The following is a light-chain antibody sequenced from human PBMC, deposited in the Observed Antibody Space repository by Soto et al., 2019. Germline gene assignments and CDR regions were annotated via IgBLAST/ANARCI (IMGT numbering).Light chain of an antibody. V-gene: IGKV1-5*01. CDR2: DAY. CDR3: HQDESYFPLT. CDR1: QSIRSW. J-gene: IGKJ4*01. Sequence: DIHITNSPAIVSASVGDRVTITCRASQSIRSWLALYQQKPGKAPKLLIYDAYSLESGVPSRFSGRRSGTEFTLTIAGLQHEDFATYYCHQDESYFPLTFGGGTKVDIK.